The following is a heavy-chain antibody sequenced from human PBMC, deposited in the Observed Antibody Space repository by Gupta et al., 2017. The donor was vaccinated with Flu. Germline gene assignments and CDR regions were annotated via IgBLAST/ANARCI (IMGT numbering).Heavy chain of an antibody. CDR3: AKVDTTVVTGGGGFDC. J-gene: IGHJ4*02. D-gene: IGHD2-21*02. CDR2: IGAGGNDT. Sequence: GKGLEWVSLIGAGGNDTSYADSVKGRFTISRDNSKNTLHMKMTSLGVDDTGVYYCAKVDTTVVTGGGGFDCWGQGTLVTVSS. V-gene: IGHV3-23*01.